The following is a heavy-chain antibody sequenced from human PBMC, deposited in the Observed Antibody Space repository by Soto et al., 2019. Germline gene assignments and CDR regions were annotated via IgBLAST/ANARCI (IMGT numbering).Heavy chain of an antibody. CDR1: GFTFSSYA. D-gene: IGHD4-4*01. CDR3: AKDSNYNRGYYYYYYGMDV. J-gene: IGHJ6*02. CDR2: ISGSGGST. V-gene: IGHV3-23*01. Sequence: GGSLRLSCAASGFTFSSYAMSWVRQAPGKGLEWVSAISGSGGSTYYADSVKGRFTISRDNSKNTLYLQMNSLRAEDTAVYYCAKDSNYNRGYYYYYYGMDVWGQGTTVTVSS.